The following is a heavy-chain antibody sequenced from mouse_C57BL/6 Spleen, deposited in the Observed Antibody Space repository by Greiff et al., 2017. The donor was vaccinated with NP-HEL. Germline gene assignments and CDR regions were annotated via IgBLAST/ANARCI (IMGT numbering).Heavy chain of an antibody. CDR3: ASHYTTVQVESYSMDY. Sequence: VQLQQSGPGLVQPSQSLSITCTVSGFSLTSYGVHWVRQSPGKGLEWLGVIWSGGSTDYNAAFISRPSISTDNSKSQFFFKINSLQAYDTAIYSCASHYTTVQVESYSMDYWGQGTSVTVSS. D-gene: IGHD1-1*01. CDR1: GFSLTSYG. CDR2: IWSGGST. J-gene: IGHJ4*01. V-gene: IGHV2-2*01.